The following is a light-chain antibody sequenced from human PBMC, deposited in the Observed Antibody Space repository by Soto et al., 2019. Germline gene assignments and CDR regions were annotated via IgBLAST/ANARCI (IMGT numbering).Light chain of an antibody. CDR1: QSIGTW. CDR3: QQYKSFWT. J-gene: IGKJ1*01. Sequence: DIQMTQSPSTLSASVGDGVTITCRASQSIGTWLAWYQQKPGKAPKVLIYDVSSLKSGVPSRFSGSASATEFTLTISSLQPDDFATYYRQQYKSFWTFGQGTKVEIK. V-gene: IGKV1-5*01. CDR2: DVS.